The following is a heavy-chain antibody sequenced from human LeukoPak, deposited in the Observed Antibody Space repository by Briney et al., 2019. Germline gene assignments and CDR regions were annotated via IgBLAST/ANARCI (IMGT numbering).Heavy chain of an antibody. J-gene: IGHJ6*03. V-gene: IGHV3-21*01. Sequence: GGSLRLSCAASGFTFSSYSMNWVRQAPGKGLEWVSSISSSSSYINYADSVRGRFTISRDNAKNSLFLQMNSLRAEDTAVYYCARVRRDTAMVNYMDVWGKGTTVTISS. CDR2: ISSSSSYI. D-gene: IGHD5-18*01. CDR3: ARVRRDTAMVNYMDV. CDR1: GFTFSSYS.